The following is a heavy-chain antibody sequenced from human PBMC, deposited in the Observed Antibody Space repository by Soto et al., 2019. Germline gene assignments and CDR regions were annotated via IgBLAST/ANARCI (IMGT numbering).Heavy chain of an antibody. D-gene: IGHD6-19*01. CDR1: GGSFSGYY. CDR3: ARGRQWLVWVADAFDI. CDR2: IYYSGST. J-gene: IGHJ3*02. Sequence: PSETLSLTCAVYGGSFSGYYWSWIRQPPGKGLEWIGSIYYSGSTYYNPSLKSRVTISVDTSKNQFSLKLSSVTAADTAVYYCARGRQWLVWVADAFDIWGQGTMVTVSS. V-gene: IGHV4-34*01.